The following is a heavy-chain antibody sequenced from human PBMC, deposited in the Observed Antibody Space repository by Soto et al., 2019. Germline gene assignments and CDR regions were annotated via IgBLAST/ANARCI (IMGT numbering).Heavy chain of an antibody. CDR3: ARRNFYYGMDV. D-gene: IGHD1-7*01. J-gene: IGHJ6*02. Sequence: PSETLSLTCTVSGGSISSSSYYWGWIRQPPGKGPEWIGSIYYSGSTYYNPSLKSRVTISVDTSKNQFSLKLSSVTAADTAVYYCARRNFYYGMDVWGQGTTVTVSS. V-gene: IGHV4-39*01. CDR2: IYYSGST. CDR1: GGSISSSSYY.